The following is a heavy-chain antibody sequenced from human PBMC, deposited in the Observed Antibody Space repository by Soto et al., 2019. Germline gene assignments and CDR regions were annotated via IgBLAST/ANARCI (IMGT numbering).Heavy chain of an antibody. CDR3: ARGTLYYDILSYMDV. Sequence: GGSLRLSCAASGFTFSSYSMNWVRQAPGKGLEWVSYISSSSSTIYYADSVKGRFTISRDNAKNSLYLQMNSLRAEDTAVYYCARGTLYYDILSYMDVWGKGTTVTVSS. V-gene: IGHV3-48*01. CDR1: GFTFSSYS. CDR2: ISSSSSTI. D-gene: IGHD3-9*01. J-gene: IGHJ6*03.